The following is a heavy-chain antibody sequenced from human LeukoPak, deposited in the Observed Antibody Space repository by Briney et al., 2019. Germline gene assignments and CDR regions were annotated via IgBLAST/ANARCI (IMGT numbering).Heavy chain of an antibody. CDR1: GFRFDLYA. D-gene: IGHD3-16*01. J-gene: IGHJ4*02. CDR3: ARGRIGFGSANYLDS. V-gene: IGHV3-64*02. Sequence: PGGSLKISCEASGFRFDLYAMFWVRQAPGKGLEFVSGIGSNGDDKYYGDSVKDRFTISRDNSKDTLFLQMGSLRPEDTAVYYCARGRIGFGSANYLDSWGQGTLLTVSS. CDR2: IGSNGDDK.